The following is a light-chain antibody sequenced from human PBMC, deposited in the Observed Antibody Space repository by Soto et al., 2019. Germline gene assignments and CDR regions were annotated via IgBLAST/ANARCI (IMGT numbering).Light chain of an antibody. V-gene: IGLV2-14*01. J-gene: IGLJ1*01. Sequence: QSALTQPASVSGSSGQSITISCTGTSSDVGGYNYVSWYQQHPGKAPKLMIYDVTNRPSGVSNRFSASKSGNTASLTISGLQAEDEADYYCTSYTSSGTYVFGTGTKLTVL. CDR1: SSDVGGYNY. CDR3: TSYTSSGTYV. CDR2: DVT.